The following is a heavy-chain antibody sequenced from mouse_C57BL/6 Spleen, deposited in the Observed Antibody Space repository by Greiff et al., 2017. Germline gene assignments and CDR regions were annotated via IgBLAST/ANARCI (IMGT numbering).Heavy chain of an antibody. Sequence: QVQLQQSGPELVKPGASVKISCKASGYAFSSSWMNWVKQRPGKGLEWIGRIYPGDGDTNYNGKFKGKATLTADKSSSTAYMQLSSLTSEDSAVYFCARTGKSAMDYWGQGTSVTVSS. D-gene: IGHD4-1*01. V-gene: IGHV1-82*01. CDR1: GYAFSSSW. CDR2: IYPGDGDT. J-gene: IGHJ4*01. CDR3: ARTGKSAMDY.